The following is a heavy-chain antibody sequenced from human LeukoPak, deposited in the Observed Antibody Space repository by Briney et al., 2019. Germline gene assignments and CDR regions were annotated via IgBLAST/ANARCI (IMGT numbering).Heavy chain of an antibody. CDR2: ISGSGGST. CDR3: AKLGAAGGTYYMDV. Sequence: PGGSLRLSCAASGFTFSSHAMSWVRQAPGKGLECVSPISGSGGSTSYADSVKGRFTISRDNSENTLFLQMNSLRADDTAIYYCAKLGAAGGTYYMDVWGKGTTVTVSS. D-gene: IGHD6-13*01. J-gene: IGHJ6*03. V-gene: IGHV3-23*01. CDR1: GFTFSSHA.